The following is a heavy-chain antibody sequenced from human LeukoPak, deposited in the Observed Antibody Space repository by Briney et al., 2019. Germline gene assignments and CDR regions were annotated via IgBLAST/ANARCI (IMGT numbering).Heavy chain of an antibody. Sequence: GDSLKISCKGSGYSFTSYWIGWVRQMPGKGLEWMAIIYPGDSDTRYSPSFQGQVTISADKSISTAYLQWSSLKASDTAIYYCARQGVPGLLYFDSWGQGTLVTVSS. D-gene: IGHD2/OR15-2a*01. J-gene: IGHJ4*02. CDR1: GYSFTSYW. CDR2: IYPGDSDT. V-gene: IGHV5-51*01. CDR3: ARQGVPGLLYFDS.